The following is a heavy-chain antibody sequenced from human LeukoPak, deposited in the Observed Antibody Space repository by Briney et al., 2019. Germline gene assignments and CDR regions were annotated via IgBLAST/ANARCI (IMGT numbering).Heavy chain of an antibody. V-gene: IGHV3-9*01. CDR2: ISWNSGSI. J-gene: IGHJ3*02. CDR1: GFTFDDYA. CDR3: AKDNVLYYYDSSFSGYAFGI. D-gene: IGHD3-22*01. Sequence: GGSLRLSCAASGFTFDDYAMHWVRQAPGKGLEWVSGISWNSGSIGYADSVKGRFTISRDNAKNSLYLQMNSLRAEDTALYYCAKDNVLYYYDSSFSGYAFGIWGQGTMVTVSS.